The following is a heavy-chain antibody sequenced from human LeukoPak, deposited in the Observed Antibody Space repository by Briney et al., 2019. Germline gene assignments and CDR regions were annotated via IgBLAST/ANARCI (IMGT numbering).Heavy chain of an antibody. D-gene: IGHD3-10*01. J-gene: IGHJ6*03. CDR1: GYTFTDYS. CDR2: MNPNSGNT. V-gene: IGHV1-8*02. CDR3: ARDLHRVVVRGVPHYYYYMDV. Sequence: ASVKVSCKASGYTFTDYSMHWVRQAPGQGLEWMGWMNPNSGNTGYAQKFQGRVTMTRNTSISTAYMELSSLRSEDTAVYYCARDLHRVVVRGVPHYYYYMDVWGKGTTVTISS.